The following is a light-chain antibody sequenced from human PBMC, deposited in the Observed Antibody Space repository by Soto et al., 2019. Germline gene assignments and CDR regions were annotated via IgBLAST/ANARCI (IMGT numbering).Light chain of an antibody. J-gene: IGLJ3*02. CDR2: GVS. V-gene: IGLV2-14*01. Sequence: QSALTQPASVSGSPGQSVTISCTGTSNNIGGYNYVYWYQHPPGKAPKLIIYGVSNWPSGVSNRFSGSKSGNTASLTISGHPAEDDAYYCCSSYRNSNTQVFGGGTKLTVL. CDR3: SSYRNSNTQV. CDR1: SNNIGGYNY.